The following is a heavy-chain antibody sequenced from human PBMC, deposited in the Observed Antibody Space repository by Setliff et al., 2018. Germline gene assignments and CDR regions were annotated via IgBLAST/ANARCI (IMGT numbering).Heavy chain of an antibody. CDR3: ARERYFDWFFED. Sequence: GASVKVSCKTSGYTFSNYGVSWVRQAPGQGLEGMGWISGYDGNTKYAQNLHGRVTMTTDTSTSTAYMELRSLRYDDTAVYYCARERYFDWFFEDWGHGTLVTVSS. D-gene: IGHD3-9*01. J-gene: IGHJ4*01. CDR2: ISGYDGNT. V-gene: IGHV1-18*01. CDR1: GYTFSNYG.